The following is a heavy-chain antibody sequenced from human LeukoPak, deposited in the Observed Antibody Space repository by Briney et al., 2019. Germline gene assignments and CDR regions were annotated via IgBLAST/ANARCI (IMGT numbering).Heavy chain of an antibody. CDR3: ARVDSSSWYYFDC. D-gene: IGHD6-13*01. Sequence: SETLSLTCTVSGGSISSYYWSWIRQPPGKGLEWIGYIYYSGSTNYNPSLKSRVTISVDTSKNQFSLKLSSVTAADTAVYYCARVDSSSWYYFDCWGQGTLVTVSS. CDR1: GGSISSYY. J-gene: IGHJ4*02. V-gene: IGHV4-59*01. CDR2: IYYSGST.